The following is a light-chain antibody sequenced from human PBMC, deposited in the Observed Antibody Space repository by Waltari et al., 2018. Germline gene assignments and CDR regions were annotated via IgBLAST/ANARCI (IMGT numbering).Light chain of an antibody. CDR3: SSHGGSNNFYV. J-gene: IGLJ1*01. CDR1: SSDVGGYTS. CDR2: EVS. Sequence: QSALTQPPSASGSPGQSVTISCTGPSSDVGGYTSVSWYQHHPGKAHKLMIYEVSERPAGVPHRFSGSKSGNTASLTVSGLQAEDEADDYCSSHGGSNNFYVFGSGTKVTVL. V-gene: IGLV2-8*01.